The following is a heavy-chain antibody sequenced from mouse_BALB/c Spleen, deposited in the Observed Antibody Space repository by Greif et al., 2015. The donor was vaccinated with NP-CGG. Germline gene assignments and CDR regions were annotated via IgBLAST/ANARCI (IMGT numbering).Heavy chain of an antibody. D-gene: IGHD3-1*01. Sequence: DVQLQESGAELVKPGASVKLSCTASGFNIKDTYMHWVKQRPEQGLEWIGRIDPANGNTKYDPKFQGKATITADTPSNTAYLQLSSLTSEDTAVYYCASSERFAYWGQGTLVTVFA. J-gene: IGHJ3*01. CDR2: IDPANGNT. V-gene: IGHV14-3*02. CDR1: GFNIKDTY. CDR3: ASSERFAY.